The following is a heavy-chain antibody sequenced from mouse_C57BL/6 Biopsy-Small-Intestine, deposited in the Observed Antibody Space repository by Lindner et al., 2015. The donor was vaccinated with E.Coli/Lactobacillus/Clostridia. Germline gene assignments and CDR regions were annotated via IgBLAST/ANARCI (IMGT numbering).Heavy chain of an antibody. CDR2: ISYSDST. D-gene: IGHD2-5*01. J-gene: IGHJ2*01. V-gene: IGHV3-8*01. Sequence: ESGPGLAKPSQTLSLTCSVTGYSITSDYWNWIRKFPGNKLEHMGSISYSDSTHYNPSLKSRISITRDTSKNQYYLQLNSVTTEDTATYYCARGSNYVFDYWGQGTTLTVSS. CDR1: GYSITSDY. CDR3: ARGSNYVFDY.